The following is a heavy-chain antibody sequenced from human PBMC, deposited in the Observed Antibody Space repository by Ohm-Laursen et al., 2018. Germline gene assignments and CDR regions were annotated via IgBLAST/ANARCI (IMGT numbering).Heavy chain of an antibody. Sequence: SLRLSCSASGFTFSSYWMTWVRQAPGKELEWVANIKEDGSQKNYVDSVKGRFTISRDNAKNSLYLQMNSLRAEDTAVYYCARGLGLLRFLEWLSASDYWGQGTLVTVSS. CDR2: IKEDGSQK. J-gene: IGHJ4*02. CDR1: GFTFSSYW. CDR3: ARGLGLLRFLEWLSASDY. D-gene: IGHD3-3*01. V-gene: IGHV3-7*03.